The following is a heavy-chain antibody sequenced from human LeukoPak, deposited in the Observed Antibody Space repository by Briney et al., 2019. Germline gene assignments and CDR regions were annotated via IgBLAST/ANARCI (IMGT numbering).Heavy chain of an antibody. CDR2: ISTYNGNT. Sequence: ASVKVSCKASGYTFTTYGISWMRQAPGQGLEWMGWISTYNGNTNYAQKLQGRVTMTTDTSTSTAYMELRSLRSDDTAVYYCARGAYGDYVPYYFDYWGQGTLVTVSS. CDR1: GYTFTTYG. CDR3: ARGAYGDYVPYYFDY. V-gene: IGHV1-18*01. J-gene: IGHJ4*02. D-gene: IGHD4-17*01.